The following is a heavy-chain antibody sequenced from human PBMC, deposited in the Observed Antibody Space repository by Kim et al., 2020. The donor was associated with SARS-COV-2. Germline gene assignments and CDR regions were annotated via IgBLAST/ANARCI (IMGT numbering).Heavy chain of an antibody. J-gene: IGHJ4*02. Sequence: NKYYAASVKGRFTISGGNSKNTLYLQMNSLGAEDTAVYSCASLYSSSFDYWGQGTLVTVSS. CDR2: NK. CDR3: ASLYSSSFDY. D-gene: IGHD6-6*01. V-gene: IGHV3-30*01.